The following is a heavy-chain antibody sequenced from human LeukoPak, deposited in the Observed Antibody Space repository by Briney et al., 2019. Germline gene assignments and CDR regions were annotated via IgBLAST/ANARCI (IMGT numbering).Heavy chain of an antibody. CDR2: IYTSGST. CDR3: AREQVYMDV. CDR1: GGSISSGSYY. J-gene: IGHJ6*03. V-gene: IGHV4-61*02. Sequence: SQSLSLTCTVSGGSISSGSYYWSWIRQPAGKGLEWIGRIYTSGSTNYNPSLKSRVTISVDTSKNQFSLKLSSVTAADTAVYYCAREQVYMDVWGKGTTVTVSS.